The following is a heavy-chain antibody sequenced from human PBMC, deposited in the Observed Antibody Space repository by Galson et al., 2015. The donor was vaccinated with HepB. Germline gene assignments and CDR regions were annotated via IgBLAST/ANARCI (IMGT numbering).Heavy chain of an antibody. CDR2: ISSSSSTI. J-gene: IGHJ4*02. V-gene: IGHV3-48*01. D-gene: IGHD6-19*01. CDR1: GFTFSSYS. CDR3: ASSKGGWLAPFVF. Sequence: SLRLSCAASGFTFSSYSMNWVRQAPGKGLEWVSYISSSSSTIYYADSVKGRFTISRDNAKNSLYLQMNSLRAEDTAVYYCASSKGGWLAPFVFWGQGTLVTVSS.